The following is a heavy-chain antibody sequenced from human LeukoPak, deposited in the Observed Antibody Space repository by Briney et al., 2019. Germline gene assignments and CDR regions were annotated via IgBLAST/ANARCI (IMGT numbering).Heavy chain of an antibody. V-gene: IGHV3-7*05. CDR1: GFTPTSSW. CDR2: IKQEGSER. J-gene: IGHJ4*02. Sequence: RGSLRLSRVASGFTPTSSWMSWVRPAPGKGREWVANIKQEGSERCSVYAVKGRFRITRASAKTSLYLQMNRLSAEDAAVYYYASEAGIPPSTQQWPPSVDYWGQGTLVTVSS. CDR3: ASEAGIPPSTQQWPPSVDY. D-gene: IGHD2/OR15-2a*01.